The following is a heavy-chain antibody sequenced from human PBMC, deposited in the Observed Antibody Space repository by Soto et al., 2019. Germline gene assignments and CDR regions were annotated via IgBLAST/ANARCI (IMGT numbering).Heavy chain of an antibody. CDR3: AKDTGYYDFWSGSSPYYYAMDV. CDR2: VSHDGNSK. D-gene: IGHD3-3*01. Sequence: GGSLSLSCAASGFTFSSYAMHWVRQAPGKGLEWVAIVSHDGNSKYYADSVEGRFTISRDNSNNTLYLQMNSLRAEDTALFYCAKDTGYYDFWSGSSPYYYAMDVWGQGITVTVSS. J-gene: IGHJ6*02. CDR1: GFTFSSYA. V-gene: IGHV3-30*18.